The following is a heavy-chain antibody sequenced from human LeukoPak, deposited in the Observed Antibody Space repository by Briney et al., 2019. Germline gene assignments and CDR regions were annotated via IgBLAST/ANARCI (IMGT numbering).Heavy chain of an antibody. CDR2: ISAQHGQT. V-gene: IGHV1-18*01. CDR1: GYSENFYG. Sequence: ASVKVSCKTSGYSENFYGITWVRQVAGQGLEWMGWISAQHGQTEYAPNSQDRVTMTTDTYTNTAYMELRSLRSDDTAVYYCARVPVPIVEMATTPRGNWFDPWGQGTLVTASS. D-gene: IGHD5-24*01. CDR3: ARVPVPIVEMATTPRGNWFDP. J-gene: IGHJ5*02.